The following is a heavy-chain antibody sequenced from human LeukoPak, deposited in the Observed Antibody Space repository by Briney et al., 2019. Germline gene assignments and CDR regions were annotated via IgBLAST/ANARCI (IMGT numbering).Heavy chain of an antibody. Sequence: GASVKVSCKASGYTFTGYYMHWVRQAPGQGLEWMGWINPNSGGTNYAQKFQGRVTMTRDTSISTAYMELSRLRSDDTAVYYCAREVPAAYYYYGMDVWGQGTTVTVSS. D-gene: IGHD2-2*01. V-gene: IGHV1-2*02. CDR1: GYTFTGYY. CDR3: AREVPAAYYYYGMDV. CDR2: INPNSGGT. J-gene: IGHJ6*02.